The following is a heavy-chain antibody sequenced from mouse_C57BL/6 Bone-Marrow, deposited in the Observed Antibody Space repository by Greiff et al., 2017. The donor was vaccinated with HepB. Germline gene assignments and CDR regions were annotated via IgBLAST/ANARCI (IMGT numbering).Heavy chain of an antibody. J-gene: IGHJ1*03. CDR2: IYPGDGDT. D-gene: IGHD1-1*01. CDR1: GYAFSSSW. V-gene: IGHV1-82*01. CDR3: ARNDGSRSSYWYFDV. Sequence: QVQLQQSGPELVKPGASVKISCKASGYAFSSSWMNWVKQRPGKGLEWIGRIYPGDGDTNYNGKFKGKATLTADKSSSTAYMQLSSLTSEDSAVYFCARNDGSRSSYWYFDVWGTGTTVTVSS.